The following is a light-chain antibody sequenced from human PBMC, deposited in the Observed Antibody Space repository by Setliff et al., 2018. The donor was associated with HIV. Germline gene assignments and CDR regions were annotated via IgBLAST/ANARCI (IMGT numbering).Light chain of an antibody. Sequence: QSVLTQPASVSGSPGQSITISCTGTSGDVGRYNLVSWYQQQPGKPPKLMIYQASKRPSGVSNRFSGSKSGNTASLTISGLQAEDEADYHCSSYSTTNTWVFGGGTKVTVL. CDR3: SSYSTTNTWV. J-gene: IGLJ3*02. V-gene: IGLV2-14*02. CDR2: QAS. CDR1: SGDVGRYNL.